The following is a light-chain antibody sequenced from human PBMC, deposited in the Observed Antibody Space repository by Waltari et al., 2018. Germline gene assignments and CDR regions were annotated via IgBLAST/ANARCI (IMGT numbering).Light chain of an antibody. V-gene: IGKV1-33*01. J-gene: IGKJ2*01. CDR1: QDIGNY. Sequence: DIQMTQSPSSLSASVGDKVTITCQASQDIGNYLNWYQQKPGKPPNLLIHAASNLEGGVPSRFSGRGSGTHFSFTISSLQPGDFATYYCQQYLSLPYTFGQGTILDI. CDR2: AAS. CDR3: QQYLSLPYT.